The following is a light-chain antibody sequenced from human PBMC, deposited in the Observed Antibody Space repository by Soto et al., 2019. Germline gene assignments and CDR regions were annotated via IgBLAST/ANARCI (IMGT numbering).Light chain of an antibody. J-gene: IGKJ4*01. CDR3: QQYGSSPLT. Sequence: EIVLTQSPGTLSLSPGDGATLSCRASQSVSFSYLAWYQQKPGQAPRLLIYGASSRATCIPDRFSGSESGTDFTLTISRLEPEDFAVYYCQQYGSSPLTFGGGTQVEI. CDR2: GAS. CDR1: QSVSFSY. V-gene: IGKV3-20*01.